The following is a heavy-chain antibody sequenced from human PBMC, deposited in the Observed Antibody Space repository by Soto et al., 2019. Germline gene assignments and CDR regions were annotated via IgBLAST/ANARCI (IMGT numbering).Heavy chain of an antibody. CDR2: ISYDGSNK. CDR1: GFTFSSYA. V-gene: IGHV3-30-3*01. Sequence: QVQLVESGGGVVQPGRSLRLSCAASGFTFSSYAMHWVRQAPGKGLEWVAVISYDGSNKYYADSVKGRFTISRDNSKNTLYLQMNSRRAEDTAVYYCARELAIVGATRAFDIWGQGTMVTVSS. D-gene: IGHD1-26*01. J-gene: IGHJ3*02. CDR3: ARELAIVGATRAFDI.